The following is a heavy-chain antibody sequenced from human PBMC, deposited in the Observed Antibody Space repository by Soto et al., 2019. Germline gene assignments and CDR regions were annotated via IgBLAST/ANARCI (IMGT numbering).Heavy chain of an antibody. V-gene: IGHV3-23*01. CDR2: ITDSGGDT. CDR1: GFTFNSYA. CDR3: VKGSASSRPYYFDY. Sequence: EVQLLESGGGLVQPGGSLRLSCAASGFTFNSYAMSWVRQAPGKGLEWVSAITDSGGDTYHADSVKGQFTISRDNTKNTLYLQMNSLTAEDTAVYYCVKGSASSRPYYFDYWGQGSLVTVSS. J-gene: IGHJ4*02. D-gene: IGHD2-2*01.